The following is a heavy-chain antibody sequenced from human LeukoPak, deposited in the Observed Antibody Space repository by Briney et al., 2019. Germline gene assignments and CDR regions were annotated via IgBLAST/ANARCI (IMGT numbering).Heavy chain of an antibody. CDR1: GFTFSSCW. V-gene: IGHV3-7*04. Sequence: GGSLRLSCAASGFTFSSCWMNWVRQAPGKGLEWVANIKHDGSEKYYVDSVKGRFTISRDNAKNSLYLQMNSLRADDTAVYYCAKDYDYWGQGTLVTVSS. CDR3: AKDYDY. CDR2: IKHDGSEK. J-gene: IGHJ4*02.